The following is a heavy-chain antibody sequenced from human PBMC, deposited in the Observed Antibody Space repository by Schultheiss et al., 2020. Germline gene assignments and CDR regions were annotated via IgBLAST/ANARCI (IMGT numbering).Heavy chain of an antibody. CDR1: GFTFSSYA. D-gene: IGHD2-2*01. CDR2: ISYDGANK. CDR3: AREKGNIVVVPAANLYYGMDV. J-gene: IGHJ6*04. V-gene: IGHV3-30*03. Sequence: GASLRLSCAASGFTFSSYAMSWVRQAPGKGLEWVAVISYDGANKYFADSVKGRFTISRDNSKNSLYLQMNSLRAEDTAVYYCAREKGNIVVVPAANLYYGMDVWGKGTTVTVSS.